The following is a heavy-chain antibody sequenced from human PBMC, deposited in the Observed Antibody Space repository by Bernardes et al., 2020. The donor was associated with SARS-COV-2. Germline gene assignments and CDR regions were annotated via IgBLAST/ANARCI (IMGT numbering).Heavy chain of an antibody. J-gene: IGHJ6*02. CDR2: FYYSGST. Sequence: SETLSLTCTVSGGSISSGGYYWSWIRQHPGKGLEWIGYFYYSGSTYYNPSLKSRVTISVDTSKNQFSLKLSSVTAADTAVYYCARDHALAYDILTGYYPPAGYYGMDVWGQGTTVTVSS. D-gene: IGHD3-9*01. CDR3: ARDHALAYDILTGYYPPAGYYGMDV. CDR1: GGSISSGGYY. V-gene: IGHV4-31*03.